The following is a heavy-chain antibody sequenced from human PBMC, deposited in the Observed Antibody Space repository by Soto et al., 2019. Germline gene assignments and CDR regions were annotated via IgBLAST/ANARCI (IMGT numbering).Heavy chain of an antibody. CDR2: ISSSSSYI. V-gene: IGHV3-21*01. J-gene: IGHJ4*02. CDR3: AVVEMATITGADY. CDR1: GFTFSSYS. D-gene: IGHD5-12*01. Sequence: EVQLVESGGGLVKPGGSLRLSCAASGFTFSSYSMNWVRQAPGKGLELVSSISSSSSYIYYADSVKSRFTISRDNAKNARYLQTNSLRAEDTAVYYCAVVEMATITGADYWGQRTLVTFSS.